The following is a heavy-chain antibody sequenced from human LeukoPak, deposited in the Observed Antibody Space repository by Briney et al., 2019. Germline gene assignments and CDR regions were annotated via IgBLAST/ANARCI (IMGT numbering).Heavy chain of an antibody. CDR1: GGSISPYY. CDR3: ARVGDWNDLVY. Sequence: KPSETLSLTCTVSGGSISPYYWSWIRQTPVKGLEWIGYILYRGTTTNYNPSLKSRVTISVDTSKNQFSLKLSSVTAADTAVYYCARVGDWNDLVYWGQGTLVTVSS. D-gene: IGHD1-1*01. CDR2: ILYRGTTT. J-gene: IGHJ4*02. V-gene: IGHV4-59*01.